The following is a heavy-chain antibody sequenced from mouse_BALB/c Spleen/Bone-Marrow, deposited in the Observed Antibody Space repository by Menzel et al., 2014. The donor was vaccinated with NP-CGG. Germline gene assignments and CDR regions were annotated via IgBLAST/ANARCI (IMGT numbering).Heavy chain of an antibody. D-gene: IGHD2-4*01. Sequence: EVKVVESGGGLVKSGGSLKLSCAASVFSFNSYGMSWVRQTPEKRLEWVATISGGGSYTFYPDSVKGRFTISRDNAKNNLYLHLSSLRSEDTALYYCARHAYYDQTEVSFVYWGQGTLVTVSA. J-gene: IGHJ3*01. CDR3: ARHAYYDQTEVSFVY. V-gene: IGHV5-9-2*01. CDR1: VFSFNSYG. CDR2: ISGGGSYT.